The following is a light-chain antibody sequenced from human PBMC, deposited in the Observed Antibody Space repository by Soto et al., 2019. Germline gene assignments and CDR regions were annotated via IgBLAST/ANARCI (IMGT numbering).Light chain of an antibody. CDR3: QQSYSTPPS. V-gene: IGKV1-39*01. CDR1: QSIRSS. J-gene: IGKJ4*01. CDR2: AAS. Sequence: DIQMTQSPSSLSASVGDRVTITCRARQSIRSSLNWYQQKPGKAPKFLIYAASSLQSGVPSRFSGSGSGTDVTLTISSLQPEDFANYYCQQSYSTPPSFGGGTKVEIK.